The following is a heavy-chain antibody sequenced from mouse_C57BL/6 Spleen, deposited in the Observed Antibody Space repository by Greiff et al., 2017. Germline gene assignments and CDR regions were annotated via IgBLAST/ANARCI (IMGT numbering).Heavy chain of an antibody. CDR2: ISYDGSN. CDR1: GYSITSGYY. CDR3: ASGYGSSLFAY. D-gene: IGHD1-1*01. J-gene: IGHJ3*01. Sequence: EVQLQQSGPGLVKPSQSLSLTCSVTGYSITSGYYWNWIRQFPGNKLEWMGYISYDGSNNYNPSLKNRISITRDTSKNQSFLKLNSVTTEDTATYYCASGYGSSLFAYWGQGTLVTVSA. V-gene: IGHV3-6*01.